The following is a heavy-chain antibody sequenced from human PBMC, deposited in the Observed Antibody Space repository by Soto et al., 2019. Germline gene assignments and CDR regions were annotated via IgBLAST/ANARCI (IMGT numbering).Heavy chain of an antibody. Sequence: PGESLKISCKGSGYSFTSYLIGWVRQMPGKGLEWMGIIYPGDSDTRYSPSFQGQVTISADKSISTAYLQWSSLKASDTAMYYCARCMIAAAGPNSDFDYWGQGTLVTVSS. J-gene: IGHJ4*02. V-gene: IGHV5-51*01. CDR1: GYSFTSYL. CDR3: ARCMIAAAGPNSDFDY. D-gene: IGHD6-13*01. CDR2: IYPGDSDT.